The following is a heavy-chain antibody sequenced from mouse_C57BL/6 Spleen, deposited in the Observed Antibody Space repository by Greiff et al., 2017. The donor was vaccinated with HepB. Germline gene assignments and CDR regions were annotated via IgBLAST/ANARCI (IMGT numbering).Heavy chain of an antibody. J-gene: IGHJ1*03. CDR2: IYPGDGDT. CDR1: GYAFSSSW. CDR3: APSYYGSSYWYFDV. Sequence: QVQLKQSGPELVKPGASVKISCKASGYAFSSSWMNWVKQRPGKGLEWIGRIYPGDGDTNYNGKFKGKATLTADKSSSTAYMQLSSLTSEDSAVYFCAPSYYGSSYWYFDVWGTGTTVTVSS. D-gene: IGHD1-1*01. V-gene: IGHV1-82*01.